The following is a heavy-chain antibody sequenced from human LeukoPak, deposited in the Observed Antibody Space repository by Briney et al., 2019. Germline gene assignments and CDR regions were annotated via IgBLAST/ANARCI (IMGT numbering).Heavy chain of an antibody. D-gene: IGHD3-22*01. CDR2: IYHSGRT. J-gene: IGHJ4*02. CDR1: GYSISNGYY. Sequence: SETLSLTCTVSGYSISNGYYWGWIRQPPGKGLEWIASIYHSGRTYYNPSLKSRVIISVDTSKNQFSLKLSSVTVADTAVYYCARYYYDSSGYYPTFDYWGQGSLVTVSS. V-gene: IGHV4-38-2*02. CDR3: ARYYYDSSGYYPTFDY.